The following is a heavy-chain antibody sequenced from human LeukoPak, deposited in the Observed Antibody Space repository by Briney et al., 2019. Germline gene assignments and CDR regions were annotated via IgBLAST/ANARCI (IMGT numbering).Heavy chain of an antibody. Sequence: GGSLRLSCAASGFTFSSYVMHWVRQAPGKGLEWVAVIWYDGSNKYYADSVKGRFTISRDNSKNTLYLQMNSLRAEDTAVYYCARRYDSSGYYPHYYYYYGMDVWGQGTTVTVSS. D-gene: IGHD3-22*01. CDR2: IWYDGSNK. CDR3: ARRYDSSGYYPHYYYYYGMDV. V-gene: IGHV3-33*01. J-gene: IGHJ6*02. CDR1: GFTFSSYV.